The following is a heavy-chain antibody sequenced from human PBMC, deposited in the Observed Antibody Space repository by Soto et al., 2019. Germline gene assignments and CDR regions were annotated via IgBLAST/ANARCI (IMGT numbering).Heavy chain of an antibody. D-gene: IGHD3-3*01. V-gene: IGHV3-7*01. CDR3: ARDRITIFGVVIIPGMDV. CDR2: IKQDGSEK. CDR1: GFTFSSYW. J-gene: IGHJ6*02. Sequence: GGSLRLSCAASGFTFSSYWMSWVRQAPGKGLEWVANIKQDGSEKYYVDSVKGRFTISRDNAKNSLYLQMNSLRAEDTAVYYCARDRITIFGVVIIPGMDVWGQGTTVTRLL.